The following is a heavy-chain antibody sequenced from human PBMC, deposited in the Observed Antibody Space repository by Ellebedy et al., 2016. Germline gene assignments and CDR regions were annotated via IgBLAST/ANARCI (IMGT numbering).Heavy chain of an antibody. D-gene: IGHD2-15*01. V-gene: IGHV3-53*01. Sequence: GGSLRLSCAASGFTVSSNYMSWVRRAPGKGLEWVSVIYSGGSTYYADSVKGRFTISRDNSKNTLYLQMNSLRAEDTAVYYCARVVGRDWYFDLWGRGTLVTVSS. CDR1: GFTVSSNY. CDR2: IYSGGST. J-gene: IGHJ2*01. CDR3: ARVVGRDWYFDL.